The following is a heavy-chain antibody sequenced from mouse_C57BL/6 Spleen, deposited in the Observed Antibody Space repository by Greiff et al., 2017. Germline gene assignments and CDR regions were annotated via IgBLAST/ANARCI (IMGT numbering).Heavy chain of an antibody. D-gene: IGHD4-1*01. J-gene: IGHJ2*01. CDR1: GFTFSNYW. CDR2: IRLKSDNYAT. V-gene: IGHV6-3*01. CDR3: TAGTSDYFDY. Sequence: EVKLMESGGGLVQPGGSMKLSCVASGFTFSNYWMNWVRQSPEKGLEWVAQIRLKSDNYATHYAESVKGRFTISRDDSKSSVYLQMNNLRAEDTGIYYCTAGTSDYFDYWGQGTTLTVSS.